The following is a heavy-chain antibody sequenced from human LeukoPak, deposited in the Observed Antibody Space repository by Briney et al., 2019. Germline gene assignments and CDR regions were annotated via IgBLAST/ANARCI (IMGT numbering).Heavy chain of an antibody. J-gene: IGHJ4*02. CDR2: IYYSGST. D-gene: IGHD5-24*01. V-gene: IGHV4-31*03. Sequence: SETLSLTCSVSGGSISSDGYYWSWIRQHPGKGLEWIGYIYYSGSTYYNPSLRSRVAISVDTSKNQFSLKLSSVTAADTAVYYCARSDGYNFDYWGQGTLVTVSS. CDR3: ARSDGYNFDY. CDR1: GGSISSDGYY.